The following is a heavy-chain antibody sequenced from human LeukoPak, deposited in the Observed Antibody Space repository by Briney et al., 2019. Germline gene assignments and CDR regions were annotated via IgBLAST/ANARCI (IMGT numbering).Heavy chain of an antibody. V-gene: IGHV3-30*18. CDR2: ISYDGSNK. Sequence: GGSLRLPCAASGFTFSSYGMHWVRQAPGKGLEWVAVISYDGSNKYYADSVKGRFTISRDNSKNTLYLQMNSLRAEDTAVYYCAKDLTSVNTPYYYFGMDVWGQGTTVTVSS. D-gene: IGHD4-17*01. J-gene: IGHJ6*02. CDR1: GFTFSSYG. CDR3: AKDLTSVNTPYYYFGMDV.